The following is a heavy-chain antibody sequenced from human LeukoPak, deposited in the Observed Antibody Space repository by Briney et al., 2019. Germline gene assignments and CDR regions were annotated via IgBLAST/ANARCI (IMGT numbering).Heavy chain of an antibody. D-gene: IGHD3-3*01. CDR3: AREVKRVSFGVVIRQGAFDI. Sequence: SETLSLTCAVYGGSFSGYYWSWIRQPPGKGLEWIGEINHSGSTNYNPSLKSRVTISVDTSKNQFSLKLSSVTAADTAVYYCAREVKRVSFGVVIRQGAFDIWGQGTMVTVSS. J-gene: IGHJ3*02. CDR2: INHSGST. CDR1: GGSFSGYY. V-gene: IGHV4-34*01.